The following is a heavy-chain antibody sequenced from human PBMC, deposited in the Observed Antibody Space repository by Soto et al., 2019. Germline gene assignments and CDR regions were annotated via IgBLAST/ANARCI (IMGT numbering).Heavy chain of an antibody. CDR3: ARGLGVVVPIFGY. D-gene: IGHD2-15*01. CDR2: IYPGDSDI. CDR1: GYNFTNYW. Sequence: GESLKITCQAFGYNFTNYWIGWVRQMPGKGLEWMGIIYPGDSDISYSPSFQGQVTISADKSISTAYLQWSSLKASDTAMYYCARGLGVVVPIFGYWGQGTLVTVSS. J-gene: IGHJ4*02. V-gene: IGHV5-51*01.